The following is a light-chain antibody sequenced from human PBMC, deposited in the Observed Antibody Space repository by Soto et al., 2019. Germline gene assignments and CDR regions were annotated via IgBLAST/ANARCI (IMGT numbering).Light chain of an antibody. J-gene: IGKJ2*01. Sequence: DIQMTQSPSSLSASVGDRVTITCRASQTISTYLNWYQQNPGKAPKLLFHAASNLQNGFPSRFSGSGSGTDFTFTISSLQPEDFATYYCQKSSSIPYTFGQGTKLEIK. CDR1: QTISTY. CDR2: AAS. V-gene: IGKV1-39*01. CDR3: QKSSSIPYT.